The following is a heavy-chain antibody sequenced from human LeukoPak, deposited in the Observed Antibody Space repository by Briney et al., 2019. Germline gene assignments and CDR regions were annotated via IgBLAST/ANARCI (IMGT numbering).Heavy chain of an antibody. D-gene: IGHD4-23*01. J-gene: IGHJ4*02. V-gene: IGHV3-21*01. CDR1: GFTFSSYS. Sequence: GGSLRLSCAASGFTFSSYSMNWVRQAPGKGLEWVSSIGYSSYIYYADSVKGRFTISRDNAKSSLYLQLNSLRAEDTAVYYCARGATVITPPLDYWGQGTLVTVSS. CDR2: IGYSSYI. CDR3: ARGATVITPPLDY.